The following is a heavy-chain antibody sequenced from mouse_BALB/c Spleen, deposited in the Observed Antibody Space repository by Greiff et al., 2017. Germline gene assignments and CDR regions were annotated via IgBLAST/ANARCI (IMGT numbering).Heavy chain of an antibody. CDR1: GFSLTSYG. Sequence: QVQLKESGPGLVAPSQSLSITCTVSGFSLTSYGVHWVRQPPGKGLEWLGVIWAGGSTNYNSALMSRLSISKDNSKSQVFLKMNSLQTDETAMYYCARDYYRYDEGYYFDYWGQGTTLTVSS. J-gene: IGHJ2*01. V-gene: IGHV2-9*02. D-gene: IGHD2-14*01. CDR3: ARDYYRYDEGYYFDY. CDR2: IWAGGST.